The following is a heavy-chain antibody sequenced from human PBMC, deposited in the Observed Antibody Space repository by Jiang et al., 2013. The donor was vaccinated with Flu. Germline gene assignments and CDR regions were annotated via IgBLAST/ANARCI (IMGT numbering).Heavy chain of an antibody. CDR2: IIPIFGTA. Sequence: SGAEVKKPGSSVKVSCKASGGTFSSYAISWVRQAPGQGLEWMGGIIPIFGTANYAQKFQGRVTITADESTSTAYMELSSLRSEDTAVYYCARDRRYFDWLDTRYYFDYWGQGTLVTVSS. V-gene: IGHV1-69*01. CDR1: GGTFSSYA. J-gene: IGHJ4*02. CDR3: ARDRRYFDWLDTRYYFDY. D-gene: IGHD3-9*01.